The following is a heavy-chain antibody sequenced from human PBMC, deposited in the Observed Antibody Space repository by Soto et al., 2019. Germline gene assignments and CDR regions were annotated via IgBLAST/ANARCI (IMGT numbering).Heavy chain of an antibody. Sequence: SETLSRTCTVSGGSISSSSYYWGWILQPPGKGLEWIGSIYYSGSTYYNPSLTSRVTISVDTSKNQFSLKLSSVTAADTAVYYCARHYGVPANSYDFWSGPPSAYYYYGMDVWGQGTTVTVS. D-gene: IGHD3-3*01. CDR3: ARHYGVPANSYDFWSGPPSAYYYYGMDV. CDR2: IYYSGST. CDR1: GGSISSSSYY. V-gene: IGHV4-39*01. J-gene: IGHJ6*02.